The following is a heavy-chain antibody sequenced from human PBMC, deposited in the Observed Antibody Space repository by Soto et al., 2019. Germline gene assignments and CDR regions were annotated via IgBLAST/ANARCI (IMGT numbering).Heavy chain of an antibody. Sequence: SVKVSCKASGGTFSSYAINWVRQAPGQGLEWMGGIIPIFGTANYAQKFQGRVTITADESTSTAYMELSSLRSEDTAVYYCAREVASGTYYYFGMDVWGQGTTVTVSS. CDR3: AREVASGTYYYFGMDV. CDR1: GGTFSSYA. V-gene: IGHV1-69*13. D-gene: IGHD3-3*02. CDR2: IIPIFGTA. J-gene: IGHJ6*02.